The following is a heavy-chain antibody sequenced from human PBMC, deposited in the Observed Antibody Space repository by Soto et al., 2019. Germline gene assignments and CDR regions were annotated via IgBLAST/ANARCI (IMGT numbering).Heavy chain of an antibody. D-gene: IGHD6-6*01. CDR1: GGSISSNY. V-gene: IGHV4-59*01. Sequence: SETLSLTCTVSGGSISSNYWSWIRQPPGKGLEWIGYIYYSGSTSYNPSLKSRVTISADTSNNHFSLKLSSVNAADTAVYFCSRGHGSSPNWYDSWGQGTLVTVSA. CDR3: SRGHGSSPNWYDS. J-gene: IGHJ5*01. CDR2: IYYSGST.